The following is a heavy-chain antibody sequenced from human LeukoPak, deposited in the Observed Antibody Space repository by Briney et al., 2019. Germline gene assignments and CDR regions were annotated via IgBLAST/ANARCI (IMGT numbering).Heavy chain of an antibody. Sequence: PGGSLRLSCAASGFTFSSHGISWVRQAPGKGLEWVSGISGSGGTTFYADSVKGRFTISRDNSKNTLYLQMNSLRAEETAVYYCARTNGYYDLWGRGTLVTVPS. CDR2: ISGSGGTT. V-gene: IGHV3-23*01. D-gene: IGHD1/OR15-1a*01. CDR3: ARTNGYYDL. CDR1: GFTFSSHG. J-gene: IGHJ2*01.